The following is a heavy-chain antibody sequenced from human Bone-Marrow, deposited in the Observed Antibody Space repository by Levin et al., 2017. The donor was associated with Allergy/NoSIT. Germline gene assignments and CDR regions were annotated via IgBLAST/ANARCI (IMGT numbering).Heavy chain of an antibody. J-gene: IGHJ4*02. D-gene: IGHD6-19*01. V-gene: IGHV1-18*01. Sequence: ASVKVSCKTSGYTFSNYGLSWVRQAPGQGLEWMGWISAYSGNTKFAQKPQGRVTMTTDTSTSTAYMELRSLRSDDTAVYYCARDVGTGSPGIDYWGQGTQVTVSS. CDR1: GYTFSNYG. CDR3: ARDVGTGSPGIDY. CDR2: ISAYSGNT.